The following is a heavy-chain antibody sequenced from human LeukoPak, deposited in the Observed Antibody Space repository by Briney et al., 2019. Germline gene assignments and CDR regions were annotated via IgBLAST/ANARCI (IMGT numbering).Heavy chain of an antibody. CDR3: AKDISLRYCSGGSCPAHDAFDI. Sequence: GGSLRLSCVVSGFTFSSYGMHWVRQAPGTGLEWVAIISYDGSNKYYADSVKGRFTISRDNSKNTLYLRMNSLRAEDTAVYYCAKDISLRYCSGGSCPAHDAFDIWGQGTMVTVSS. V-gene: IGHV3-30*18. D-gene: IGHD2-15*01. CDR2: ISYDGSNK. J-gene: IGHJ3*02. CDR1: GFTFSSYG.